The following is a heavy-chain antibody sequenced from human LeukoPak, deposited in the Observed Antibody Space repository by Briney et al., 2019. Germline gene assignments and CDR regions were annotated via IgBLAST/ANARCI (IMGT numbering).Heavy chain of an antibody. J-gene: IGHJ4*02. V-gene: IGHV3-23*01. CDR3: AKDPRVAIW. CDR2: ITPSGDGT. Sequence: GGSLRLSCAASGFTFSSPAMSWVRQAPGKGLEWVSSITPSGDGTYYAASVKGRFTISRDNSKNTLYLQMDSLRADDTAKYYCAKDPRVAIWGGQGTLVPVSS. D-gene: IGHD2-21*01. CDR1: GFTFSSPA.